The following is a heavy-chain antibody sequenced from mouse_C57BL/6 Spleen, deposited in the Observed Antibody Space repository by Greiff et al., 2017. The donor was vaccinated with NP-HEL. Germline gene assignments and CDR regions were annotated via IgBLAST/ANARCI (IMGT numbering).Heavy chain of an antibody. CDR2: IDPSDSYT. CDR3: ARWAYYGSSKYYFDY. V-gene: IGHV1-69*01. Sequence: VQLQQPGAELVMPGASVKLSCKASGYTFTSYWMHWVKQRPGQGLEWIGEIDPSDSYTNYNQKFKGKSTLTVDKSSSTAYMQLSSLTSEDSAVYYCARWAYYGSSKYYFDYWGQGTTLTVSS. J-gene: IGHJ2*01. CDR1: GYTFTSYW. D-gene: IGHD1-1*01.